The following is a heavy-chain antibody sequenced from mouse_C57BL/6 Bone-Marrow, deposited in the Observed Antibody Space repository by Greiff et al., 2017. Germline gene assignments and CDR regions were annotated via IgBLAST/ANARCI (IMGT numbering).Heavy chain of an antibody. Sequence: QVHVKQPGAELVKPGASVKLSCKASGYTFTSYWMQWVKQRPGQGLAWIGEIDPSDSYTNYNQKFKGKATLTVDTSSSTAYMQLSSLTSEDSAVYYCASLYYGYDGAWFAYWGQGTLVTVSA. CDR3: ASLYYGYDGAWFAY. V-gene: IGHV1-50*01. J-gene: IGHJ3*01. CDR1: GYTFTSYW. CDR2: IDPSDSYT. D-gene: IGHD2-2*01.